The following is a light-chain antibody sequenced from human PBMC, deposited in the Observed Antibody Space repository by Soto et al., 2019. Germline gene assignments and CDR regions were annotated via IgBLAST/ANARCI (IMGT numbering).Light chain of an antibody. CDR2: EAS. CDR3: QHYNSFPYT. CDR1: QSIVRW. J-gene: IGKJ2*01. Sequence: DIQMTQSPSTLSASVGDRVTIPCRASQSIVRWLAWYQQKPGKAPKLLIYEASNLESGVPSRFSGSGSGTEFSLTISSLQPEDFAVYYCQHYNSFPYTFGQGTKVEIK. V-gene: IGKV1-5*01.